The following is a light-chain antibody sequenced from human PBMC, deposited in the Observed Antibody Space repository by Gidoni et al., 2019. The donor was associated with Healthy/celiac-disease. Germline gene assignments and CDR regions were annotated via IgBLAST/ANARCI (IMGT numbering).Light chain of an antibody. J-gene: IGKJ5*01. V-gene: IGKV1-39*01. CDR1: QRISSY. Sequence: DITMTKSPSSLSASVGDRVTITCRASQRISSYLNWYQQKPGKAPKLLIYAASSLQSGVPSRFSGSGSGTDFTLTISSLQPEDFATYYCQQSYSNPITFGQGTRLEIK. CDR3: QQSYSNPIT. CDR2: AAS.